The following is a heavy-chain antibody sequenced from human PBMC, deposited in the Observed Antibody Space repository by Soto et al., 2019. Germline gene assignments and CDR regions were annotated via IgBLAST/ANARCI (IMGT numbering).Heavy chain of an antibody. Sequence: QVQLVQSGAEAKKPGASVKVSCKASGYTFTIHTIHWVRQAPGQRLEWMGWINAGNGDTKSSQKFQGRVTITRDTSASTAYMELSNLRSEDTAVYYCARDPGPDVFDIWGQGTMVTVSS. CDR2: INAGNGDT. CDR3: ARDPGPDVFDI. V-gene: IGHV1-3*01. CDR1: GYTFTIHT. J-gene: IGHJ3*02. D-gene: IGHD1-1*01.